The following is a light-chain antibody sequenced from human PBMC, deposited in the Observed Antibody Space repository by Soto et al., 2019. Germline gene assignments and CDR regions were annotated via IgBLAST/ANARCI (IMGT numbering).Light chain of an antibody. CDR1: QSISDT. J-gene: IGKJ1*01. V-gene: IGKV3-15*01. Sequence: EIGMTQSPATLSVSPGGRAPLSCRASQSISDTLAWYQQKPGQAPRLLIYGASTRAPGFPARFSGSGSGTDFTLTISSLQSEDFAVYYCQQYNNWPWTFGQGTKVEIK. CDR2: GAS. CDR3: QQYNNWPWT.